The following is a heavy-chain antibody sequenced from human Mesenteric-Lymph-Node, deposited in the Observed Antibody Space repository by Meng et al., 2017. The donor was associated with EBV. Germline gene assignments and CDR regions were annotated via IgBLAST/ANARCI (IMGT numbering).Heavy chain of an antibody. CDR3: AKYDNGWRTFEY. Sequence: PESGPGLVKPSETLSLTGTGFGGSVSSGSFYWSWIRQPPEKGLEWIGYIYYSGSTNYNPSLKSRVTISVDTSKNQFSLKLSSVTAADTAVYYCAKYDNGWRTFEYWGQGTLVTVPS. CDR1: GGSVSSGSFY. J-gene: IGHJ4*02. CDR2: IYYSGST. D-gene: IGHD6-19*01. V-gene: IGHV4-61*01.